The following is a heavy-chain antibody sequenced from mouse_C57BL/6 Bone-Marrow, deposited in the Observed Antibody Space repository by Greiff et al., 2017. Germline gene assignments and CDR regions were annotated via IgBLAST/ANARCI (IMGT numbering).Heavy chain of an antibody. Sequence: EVQLQQSGAELVRPGASVKLSCTASGFNIKDDYMHWVKQRPEQGLEWIGWIDPENGDTEYASKFQGKATITADTSSNTAYLQLSSLTSEDTAVYYCTTSYYEDYFDYWGQGTTLTGSS. CDR3: TTSYYEDYFDY. CDR2: IDPENGDT. D-gene: IGHD1-1*01. V-gene: IGHV14-4*01. CDR1: GFNIKDDY. J-gene: IGHJ2*01.